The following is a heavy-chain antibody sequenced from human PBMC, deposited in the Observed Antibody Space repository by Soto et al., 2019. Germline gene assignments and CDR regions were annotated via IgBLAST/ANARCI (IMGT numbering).Heavy chain of an antibody. D-gene: IGHD6-6*01. CDR1: GFTFSSYG. CDR2: IWYDGSNK. CDR3: ARESSIAAFAWFDP. V-gene: IGHV3-33*01. J-gene: IGHJ5*02. Sequence: GGSLRLSCAASGFTFSSYGMHWVRQAPGKGLEWVAVIWYDGSNKYYADSVKGRFTISRDNSKNTLYLQMNSLRAEDTAVYYCARESSIAAFAWFDPWGQGTLVTVSS.